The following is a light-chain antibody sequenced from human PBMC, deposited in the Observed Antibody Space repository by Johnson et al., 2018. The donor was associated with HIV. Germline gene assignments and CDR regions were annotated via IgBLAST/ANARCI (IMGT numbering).Light chain of an antibody. CDR2: SDD. Sequence: QAVLTQPPSASLTPGQRVTISCSGSSSNIGTNAVNWYQHLPGAAPKLLIFSDDERPSGIPDRFSGSKSGTSATLGITGLQTGDEADYYCGSWDSSLSAYVFGTGTKVTVL. CDR1: SSNIGTNA. J-gene: IGLJ1*01. CDR3: GSWDSSLSAYV. V-gene: IGLV1-51*02.